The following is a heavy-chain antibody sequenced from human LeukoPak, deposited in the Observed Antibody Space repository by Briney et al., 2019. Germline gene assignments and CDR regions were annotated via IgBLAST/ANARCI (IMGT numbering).Heavy chain of an antibody. CDR2: ISASGGST. Sequence: PGGSLRLSCAVSGVTFTNYGMTWVRQAPGKGLEWVSAISASGGSTYYADSVKGRFTISRDDSKNTLYLQMNSLRAEDTAVYYCAKSVAASETDAFDIWGQGTMDTVSS. D-gene: IGHD6-13*01. J-gene: IGHJ3*02. V-gene: IGHV3-23*01. CDR3: AKSVAASETDAFDI. CDR1: GVTFTNYG.